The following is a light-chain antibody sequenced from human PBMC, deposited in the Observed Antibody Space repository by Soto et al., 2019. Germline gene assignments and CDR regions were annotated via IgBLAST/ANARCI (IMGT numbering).Light chain of an antibody. CDR1: QNIKNNF. V-gene: IGKV3D-15*01. CDR3: QQYNSWPLT. Sequence: EIVLTQSPGTLSLSPGERATLSCRASQNIKNNFLAWYQQNPGQAPRLLIFDASNRATGIPARFSGSGSGTDFTLTISSLQSEDFAVYYCQQYNSWPLTFGGGTKVDIK. J-gene: IGKJ4*01. CDR2: DAS.